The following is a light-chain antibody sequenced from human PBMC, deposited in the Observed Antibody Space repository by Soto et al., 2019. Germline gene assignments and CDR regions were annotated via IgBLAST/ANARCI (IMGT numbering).Light chain of an antibody. CDR1: QSVSSSY. CDR2: GAS. Sequence: IELTHSPGTLSLSPGERATLSCRASQSVSSSYLAWYQQKPGQAPRLLIYGASSRATGTPDRFSGSGSGTDFTLTINRLEPEDFALYYCQQYGSSPPTFGQATKVDIK. J-gene: IGKJ1*01. V-gene: IGKV3-20*01. CDR3: QQYGSSPPT.